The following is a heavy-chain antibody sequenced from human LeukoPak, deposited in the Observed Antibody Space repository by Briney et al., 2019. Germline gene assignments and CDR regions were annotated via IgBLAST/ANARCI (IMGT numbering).Heavy chain of an antibody. Sequence: SETLSLTCAVYGGSFSGYYWSWIRQPPGKGLEWIGEINHSGSTNYNPSLKSRLTISVDTSKNQFSLKLSSMTAADTAVYYCARGLWFGDENPPYFDYWGQGILVTVSS. CDR3: ARGLWFGDENPPYFDY. D-gene: IGHD3-10*01. CDR2: INHSGST. CDR1: GGSFSGYY. J-gene: IGHJ4*02. V-gene: IGHV4-34*01.